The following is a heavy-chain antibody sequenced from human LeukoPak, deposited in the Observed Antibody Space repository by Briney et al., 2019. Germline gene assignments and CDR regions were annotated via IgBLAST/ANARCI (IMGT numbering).Heavy chain of an antibody. Sequence: GALRLSCTASGFTFSNYAMSWVRQAPGKGLEWVSGLSGSGAGTYSADSVKGRFTISRDNSKNTLYLQMNSLRAEDTAVYYCAKNRYYFDYWGQGTLVTVSS. J-gene: IGHJ4*02. CDR3: AKNRYYFDY. V-gene: IGHV3-23*01. CDR1: GFTFSNYA. CDR2: LSGSGAGT.